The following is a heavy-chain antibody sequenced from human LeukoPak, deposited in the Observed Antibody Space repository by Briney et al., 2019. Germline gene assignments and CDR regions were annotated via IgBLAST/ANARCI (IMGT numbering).Heavy chain of an antibody. CDR2: ISGSGGST. Sequence: PGGSLRLSCAASGFTFSSYAMSWVRQAPGKGLEWVSAISGSGGSTYYADSVKGRFTISRDNFKNTLYLQMNSLRADDTAVYYCAKDRPIDSGWLLMFDNWGQGTLVTVSS. J-gene: IGHJ4*02. D-gene: IGHD6-19*01. CDR1: GFTFSSYA. CDR3: AKDRPIDSGWLLMFDN. V-gene: IGHV3-23*01.